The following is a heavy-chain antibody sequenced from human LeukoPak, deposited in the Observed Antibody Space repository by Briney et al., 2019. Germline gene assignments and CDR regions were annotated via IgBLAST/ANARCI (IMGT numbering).Heavy chain of an antibody. CDR2: FDTEDGET. J-gene: IGHJ4*02. CDR1: GYTLTELS. D-gene: IGHD3-22*01. V-gene: IGHV1-24*01. Sequence: ASVKVSCKVSGYTLTELSMHWVRQAPGKGLEWMGGFDTEDGETIYAQKFQGRVTMTEDTSTDTAYMELSSLRSEDTAVYYCAPSSYDSSGYSDYWGQGTLVTVSS. CDR3: APSSYDSSGYSDY.